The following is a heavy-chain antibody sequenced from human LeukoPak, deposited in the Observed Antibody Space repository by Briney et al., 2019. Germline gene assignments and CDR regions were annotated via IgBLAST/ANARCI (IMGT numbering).Heavy chain of an antibody. V-gene: IGHV4-34*01. CDR2: INHSGST. CDR1: GGSFSGYY. CDR3: ARGTGGVGATTDAYYYYGMDV. D-gene: IGHD1-26*01. J-gene: IGHJ6*02. Sequence: SETLSLTCAVYGGSFSGYYWSWIRQPPGKGLEWIGEINHSGSTNYNPSLKSRVTISVDTSKNQFSLKLSSVTAADTAVYYCARGTGGVGATTDAYYYYGMDVWSQGTTVTVSS.